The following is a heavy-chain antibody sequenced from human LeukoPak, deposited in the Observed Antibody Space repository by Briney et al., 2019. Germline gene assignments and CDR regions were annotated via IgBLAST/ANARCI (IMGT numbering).Heavy chain of an antibody. CDR1: GASIRSGDYY. CDR2: IYDSGST. J-gene: IGHJ3*02. CDR3: ARDCSGGSCYGAFDI. D-gene: IGHD2-15*01. V-gene: IGHV4-30-4*01. Sequence: SQTPSLTCTVSGASIRSGDYYWSWIRQPPGKGLEWIGYIYDSGSTYYNPSLKSRITISVDTSENRFSLKLSSVTATDTAVYYCARDCSGGSCYGAFDIWGQGTMVTVSS.